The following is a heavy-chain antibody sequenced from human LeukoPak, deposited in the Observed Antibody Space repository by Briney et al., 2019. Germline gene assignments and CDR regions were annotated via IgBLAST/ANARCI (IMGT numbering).Heavy chain of an antibody. CDR2: INPNSGGT. Sequence: GASVKVSCKASGYTFTGYYMHWVRQAPGQGLEWMGWINPNSGGTNYAQKFRGRVTMTRDTSISTAYMELSSLRSEDTAVYYCARGWVHFDYWGQGTLVTVSS. CDR3: ARGWVHFDY. J-gene: IGHJ4*02. D-gene: IGHD3-10*01. CDR1: GYTFTGYY. V-gene: IGHV1-2*02.